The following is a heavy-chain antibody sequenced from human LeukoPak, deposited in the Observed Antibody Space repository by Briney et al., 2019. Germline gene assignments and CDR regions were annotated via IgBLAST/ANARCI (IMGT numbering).Heavy chain of an antibody. J-gene: IGHJ4*02. D-gene: IGHD2-21*01. CDR3: LLGWDY. CDR2: IASDGDT. V-gene: IGHV3-64*01. CDR1: GLTFSTYA. Sequence: GGSLTLSCAASGLTFSTYAMHWVRQSPQKRLEIVSAIASDGDTYYAKTVRGRFTISRDNSKDTLFLQMGSLRTEDMGVYYCLLGWDYWGQGALVSVSS.